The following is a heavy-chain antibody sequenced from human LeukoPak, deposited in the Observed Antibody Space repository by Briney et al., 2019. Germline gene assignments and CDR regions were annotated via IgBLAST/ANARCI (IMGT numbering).Heavy chain of an antibody. J-gene: IGHJ4*02. CDR3: ARESVHIAAAERGYFDY. D-gene: IGHD6-13*01. CDR1: GYTFTSYG. CDR2: IIPIFGTA. V-gene: IGHV1-69*05. Sequence: SVKVSCKASGYTFTSYGISWVRQAPGQGLEWMGGIIPIFGTANYAQKFQGRVTITTDESTSAAYMELSSLRSEDTAVYYCARESVHIAAAERGYFDYWGQGTLVTVSS.